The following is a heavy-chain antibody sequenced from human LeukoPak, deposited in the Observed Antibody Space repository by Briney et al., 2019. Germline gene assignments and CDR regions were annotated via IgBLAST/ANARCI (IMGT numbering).Heavy chain of an antibody. CDR3: ATDLSSGWYGGPPRGDY. D-gene: IGHD6-19*01. CDR1: GYTLTELS. Sequence: EASVKVSCKVSGYTLTELSMHWVRQAPGKGLEWMGGFDPEDGETIYAQKFQGRVTMTEDTSTDTAYMELSSLRSEDTAVYYCATDLSSGWYGGPPRGDYWGQGTLVTVSS. CDR2: FDPEDGET. J-gene: IGHJ4*02. V-gene: IGHV1-24*01.